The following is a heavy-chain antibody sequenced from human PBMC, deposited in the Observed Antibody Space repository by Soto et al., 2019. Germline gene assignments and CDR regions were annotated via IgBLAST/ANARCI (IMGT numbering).Heavy chain of an antibody. J-gene: IGHJ3*02. CDR3: ARKYGSRPDAFDI. CDR2: INHSGST. Sequence: SETLSLTCAVYVGSFSGYYWSWIRQPPGKGLQWIGEINHSGSTNYSPSLKSRLTISVDTSQNQFSLKLSSVTAADTAVYYCARKYGSRPDAFDIWGQGTMVTVSS. D-gene: IGHD6-6*01. CDR1: VGSFSGYY. V-gene: IGHV4-34*01.